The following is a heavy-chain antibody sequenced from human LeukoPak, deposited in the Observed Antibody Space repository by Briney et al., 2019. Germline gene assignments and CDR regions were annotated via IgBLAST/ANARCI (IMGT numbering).Heavy chain of an antibody. CDR2: ISYDGSNK. Sequence: HPGGSLRLSCAASGFTFSSYAMHWVRQAPGKGLEWVAVISYDGSNKYYADSVKGRFTISRDNSKNTLYLQMNSLRAEDTAVYYCAKDYCDSSGYYYGEGVYFDYWGQGTLVTVSS. CDR3: AKDYCDSSGYYYGEGVYFDY. V-gene: IGHV3-30-3*01. J-gene: IGHJ4*02. CDR1: GFTFSSYA. D-gene: IGHD3-22*01.